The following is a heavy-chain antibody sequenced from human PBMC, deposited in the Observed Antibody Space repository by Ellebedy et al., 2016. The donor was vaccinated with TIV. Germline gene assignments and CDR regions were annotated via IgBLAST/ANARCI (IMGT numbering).Heavy chain of an antibody. D-gene: IGHD2-21*02. CDR1: GFTFGAYA. J-gene: IGHJ4*02. CDR3: TRAYCGGDCYWVGY. CDR2: IRSKAYGGTT. Sequence: PGGSLRLSFTASGFTFGAYAMSWFRQAPGKGLEWVGFIRSKAYGGTTEYAASVKGRFTISRDDSKSIAYLQMNSLKTEDTAVYYCTRAYCGGDCYWVGYWGQGTLVTVSS. V-gene: IGHV3-49*03.